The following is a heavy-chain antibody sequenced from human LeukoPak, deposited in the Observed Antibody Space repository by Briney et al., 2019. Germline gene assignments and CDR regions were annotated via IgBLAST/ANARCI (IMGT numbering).Heavy chain of an antibody. V-gene: IGHV3-23*01. CDR2: ISGSSGST. J-gene: IGHJ4*02. D-gene: IGHD6-13*01. CDR1: GFTFSSYA. CDR3: AKFESGSWFPY. Sequence: GGSLRLSCAASGFTFSSYAMSWIRQAPGKGLEWVSAISGSSGSTYYADSVKGRFTISRDNSKNTLYLQMNSLRAEDTAVYYCAKFESGSWFPYWGQGTLVTVSS.